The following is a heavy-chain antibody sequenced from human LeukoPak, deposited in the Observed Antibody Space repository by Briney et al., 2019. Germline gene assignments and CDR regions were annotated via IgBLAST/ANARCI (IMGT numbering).Heavy chain of an antibody. CDR2: IYYSGST. J-gene: IGHJ6*02. V-gene: IGHV4-59*01. Sequence: PSETLSLTCTVSGGSISSYYWSWIRQPPGKGLEWIGYIYYSGSTNYNPSLTSRVTISVDTSKNQFSLKLSSVTAADTAVYYCARYYYGSGNYYYYGMDVWGQGTTVTVSS. CDR3: ARYYYGSGNYYYYGMDV. CDR1: GGSISSYY. D-gene: IGHD3-10*01.